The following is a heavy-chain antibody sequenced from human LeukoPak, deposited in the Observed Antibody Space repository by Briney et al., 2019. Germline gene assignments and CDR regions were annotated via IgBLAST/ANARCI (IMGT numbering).Heavy chain of an antibody. D-gene: IGHD3-10*01. V-gene: IGHV4-34*01. CDR2: ITHSGST. Sequence: SETLSLTCAVSGGSFSESSWNWIRQTPGKGLEWIGEITHSGSTKYNPSLGSRVTISVDTSKAQFSLRLTSVTAADTAVYYCARGDYCTNAVCLSSASGSYYHDSWGQGTLVNVSS. CDR1: GGSFSESS. CDR3: ARGDYCTNAVCLSSASGSYYHDS. J-gene: IGHJ4*02.